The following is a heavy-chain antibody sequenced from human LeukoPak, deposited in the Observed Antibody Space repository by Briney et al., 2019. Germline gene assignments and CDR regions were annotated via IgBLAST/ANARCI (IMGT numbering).Heavy chain of an antibody. J-gene: IGHJ4*02. V-gene: IGHV3-21*01. CDR1: GFTFSSHS. CDR2: ISSSSSYI. Sequence: GGTLRLSCAASGFTFSSHSMNWVRQAPGKGLEWVSSISSSSSYIYYADSVKGRFTISRDNSKNTLYLQMNSLRAEDTAVYYCAKDYSSGRTGVFDYWGQGTLVTVSS. CDR3: AKDYSSGRTGVFDY. D-gene: IGHD6-19*01.